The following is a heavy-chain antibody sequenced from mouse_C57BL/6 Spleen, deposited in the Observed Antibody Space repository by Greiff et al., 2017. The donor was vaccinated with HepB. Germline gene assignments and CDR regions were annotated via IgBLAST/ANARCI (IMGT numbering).Heavy chain of an antibody. V-gene: IGHV5-4*03. J-gene: IGHJ4*01. CDR1: GFTFSSYA. Sequence: EVNVVESGGGLVKPGGSLKLSCAASGFTFSSYAMSWVRQTPEKRLEWVATISDGGSYTYYPDNVKGRFTISRDNAKNNLYLQMSHLKSEDTAMYYCARGHGSSYEAMDYWGQGTSVTVSS. CDR2: ISDGGSYT. CDR3: ARGHGSSYEAMDY. D-gene: IGHD1-1*01.